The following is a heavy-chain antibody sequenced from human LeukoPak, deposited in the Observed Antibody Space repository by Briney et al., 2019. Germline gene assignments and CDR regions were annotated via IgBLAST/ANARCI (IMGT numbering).Heavy chain of an antibody. J-gene: IGHJ3*02. CDR1: GFTFRSSA. Sequence: GGSLRLSCAASGFTFRSSAMSWVRQAPGKGLEWVSAISDNGGRAYYADSVRGRFTISRDNSRSTLYLQMNSLRAEDTAEYYCAKPMTPEAFDIWGQGTMVTVCS. CDR3: AKPMTPEAFDI. V-gene: IGHV3-23*01. D-gene: IGHD1-14*01. CDR2: ISDNGGRA.